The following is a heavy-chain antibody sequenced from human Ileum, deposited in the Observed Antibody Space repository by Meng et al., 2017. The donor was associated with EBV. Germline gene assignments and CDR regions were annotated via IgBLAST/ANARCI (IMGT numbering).Heavy chain of an antibody. CDR3: ARDVRVVTNQANWFDP. CDR1: DYTFTSCG. J-gene: IGHJ5*02. CDR2: ISTYNGNT. V-gene: IGHV1-18*01. Sequence: LVQAGAEVQKAGAYVKVSCKASDYTFTSCGISWVRQAPGQGLEWMGWISTYNGNTNYAQKLQGRVTMTRDTSISTAYMELPSLTSDDTAVYYCARDVRVVTNQANWFDPWGQGTLVTVSS. D-gene: IGHD2-21*02.